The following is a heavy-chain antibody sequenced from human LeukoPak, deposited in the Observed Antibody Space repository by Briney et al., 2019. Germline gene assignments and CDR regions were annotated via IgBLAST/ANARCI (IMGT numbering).Heavy chain of an antibody. CDR1: GGSFSGYY. CDR3: ARGPVLLWFGERRFDP. V-gene: IGHV4-34*01. D-gene: IGHD3-10*01. CDR2: INHSGST. Sequence: SETLSLTCAVYGGSFSGYYWSWIRQPPGKGLEWIGEINHSGSTNYNPSLKSRVTISVDTSKNQFSLKLSSVTAADTAVYYCARGPVLLWFGERRFDPWGQGTTVTVSS. J-gene: IGHJ6*02.